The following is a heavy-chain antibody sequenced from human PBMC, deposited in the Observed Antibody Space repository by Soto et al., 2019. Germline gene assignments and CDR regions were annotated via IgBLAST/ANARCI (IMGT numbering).Heavy chain of an antibody. CDR3: ARCAVAGTDYYYGMDV. CDR1: GGTFSSYA. J-gene: IGHJ6*02. D-gene: IGHD6-19*01. CDR2: IIPIFGTA. V-gene: IGHV1-69*13. Sequence: SVKVSCKASGGTFSSYAISWVRQAPGQGLEWMGGIIPIFGTANYAQKFQGRVTITADESTSTAYMELSSLRSEDTAVYYCARCAVAGTDYYYGMDVWGQGTTVTVSS.